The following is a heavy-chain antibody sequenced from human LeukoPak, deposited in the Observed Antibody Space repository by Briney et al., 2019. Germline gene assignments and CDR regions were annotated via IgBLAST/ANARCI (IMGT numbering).Heavy chain of an antibody. CDR1: GYTFTSYY. V-gene: IGHV1-46*01. CDR2: INPNGGRT. D-gene: IGHD3-22*01. CDR3: ARDFGVITPVLFY. J-gene: IGHJ4*02. Sequence: ASVKVSCKASGYTFTSYYMHWVRQAPGQGLEWMGIINPNGGRTTYTQKFQGRVTMTRDMSTSTVYMELSSLRSEDTAVYYCARDFGVITPVLFYWGQGTLVTVSS.